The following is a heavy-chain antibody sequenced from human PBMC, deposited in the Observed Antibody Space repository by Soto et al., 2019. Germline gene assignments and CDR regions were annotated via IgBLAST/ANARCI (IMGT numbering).Heavy chain of an antibody. CDR2: IYYSGST. CDR3: ARMFVSGTGEYYGMDI. Sequence: PSETLSLTCTVSGGSISSYYWSWIRQPPGKGLEWIGYIYYSGSTNYNPSLKSRVTISVDTSKNQFSLKLSSVTAADTAVYYCARMFVSGTGEYYGMDIWGQDTAVTISS. CDR1: GGSISSYY. V-gene: IGHV4-59*01. J-gene: IGHJ6*02. D-gene: IGHD3-10*01.